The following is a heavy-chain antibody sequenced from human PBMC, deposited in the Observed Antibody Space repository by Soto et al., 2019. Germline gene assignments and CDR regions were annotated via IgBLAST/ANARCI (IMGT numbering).Heavy chain of an antibody. V-gene: IGHV4-61*01. CDR3: ARGRGGSCSGGSCYLDY. Sequence: SETLSLTCTVSGGSVSSGSYYWSWIRQPPGKGLEWIGYIYYSGSTNYNPSLKSRVTISVDTSKNQFSLKLSSVTAADTAVYYCARGRGGSCSGGSCYLDYWGQGTLVTVSS. CDR2: IYYSGST. D-gene: IGHD2-15*01. J-gene: IGHJ4*02. CDR1: GGSVSSGSYY.